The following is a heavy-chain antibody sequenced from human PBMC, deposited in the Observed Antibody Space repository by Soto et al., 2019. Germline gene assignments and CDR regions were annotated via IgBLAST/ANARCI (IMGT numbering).Heavy chain of an antibody. J-gene: IGHJ3*02. V-gene: IGHV3-23*01. CDR2: ISGGGGPT. CDR3: AKRRPGDAFDI. CDR1: GFTFSSYA. D-gene: IGHD6-25*01. Sequence: EVQLLESGGGLVQPGGSLRLSCAASGFTFSSYAMTWVCKAPGTGLEWVSTISGGGGPTYYADSVKGRFTISRDNSKNPLYLQMNSLRAEDTAVYYCAKRRPGDAFDIWGQGTMVTVSS.